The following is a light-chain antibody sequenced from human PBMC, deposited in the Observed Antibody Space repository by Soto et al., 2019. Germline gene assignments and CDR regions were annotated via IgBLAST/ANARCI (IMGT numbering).Light chain of an antibody. CDR1: QGISSY. V-gene: IGKV1-9*01. CDR3: QQLNSYPLT. J-gene: IGKJ4*01. Sequence: DIQLTQSPSFLSASVGDRVTITCRASQGISSYLAWSQQKPGKAPKLLIYAASTLQSGVPSRFSGSGSGTEFTLTISSLQHEDFAAYYCQQLNSYPLTFGGGTKVEIK. CDR2: AAS.